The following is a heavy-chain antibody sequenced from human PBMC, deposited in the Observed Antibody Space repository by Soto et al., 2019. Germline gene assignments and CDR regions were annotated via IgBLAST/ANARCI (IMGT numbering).Heavy chain of an antibody. J-gene: IGHJ4*02. CDR3: ARDSVVREGSFDY. D-gene: IGHD3-10*01. CDR1: GFTFSSYG. CDR2: IWYDGSNK. V-gene: IGHV3-33*01. Sequence: GGSLRLSCAASGFTFSSYGMHWVRQAPGKGLEWVAVIWYDGSNKYYADSVKGRFTISRDNSKNTLYLQMNSLRAEDTAVYYCARDSVVREGSFDYWGQGTLVTVSS.